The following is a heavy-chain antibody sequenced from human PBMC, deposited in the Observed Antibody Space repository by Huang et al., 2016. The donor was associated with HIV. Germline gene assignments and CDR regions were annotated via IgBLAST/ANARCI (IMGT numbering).Heavy chain of an antibody. CDR2: ISYDGRSD. Sequence: QVQLVESGGGVVQPGTSLRLSCAASGFIFSNFGMHWVRQARGKGLEWVAVISYDGRSDRYSDSVKGRFTISRDNDKNTLSLEMNRLRHDDTAVYYCAKESRWFSDFDQWGQGTLVTVSS. V-gene: IGHV3-30*18. D-gene: IGHD2-15*01. CDR3: AKESRWFSDFDQ. J-gene: IGHJ5*02. CDR1: GFIFSNFG.